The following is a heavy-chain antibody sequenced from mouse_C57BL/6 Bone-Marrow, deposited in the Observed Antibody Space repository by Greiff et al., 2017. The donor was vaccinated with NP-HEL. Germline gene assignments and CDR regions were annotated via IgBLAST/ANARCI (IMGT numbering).Heavy chain of an antibody. CDR2: IHPNSGST. J-gene: IGHJ4*01. CDR1: GYTFTSYW. Sequence: QVQLQQPGAELVKPGASVKLSCKASGYTFTSYWMHWVKQRPGQGLEWIGMIHPNSGSTNYNEKFKSKATLTVDKSSSTAYMQLSSLTSEDSAVYYCARPFTVVATDYAMDYWGQGTSVTVSS. V-gene: IGHV1-64*01. CDR3: ARPFTVVATDYAMDY. D-gene: IGHD1-1*01.